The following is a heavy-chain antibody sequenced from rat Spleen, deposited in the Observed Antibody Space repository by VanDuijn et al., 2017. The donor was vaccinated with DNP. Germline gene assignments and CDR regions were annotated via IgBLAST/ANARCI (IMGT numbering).Heavy chain of an antibody. J-gene: IGHJ2*01. D-gene: IGHD5-1*01. V-gene: IGHV5-17*01. CDR2: IIYDGSHT. Sequence: EVQLVESGGGLVQPGRSLKLSCAASGFTFSDSAMAWVRQSPKKGLEWVATIIYDGSHTFYRDSVQGRFTISRDNAKTTLYLQMDSLRSDDTATYYCAIQLGVFDYWDQGVMVTVSS. CDR1: GFTFSDSA. CDR3: AIQLGVFDY.